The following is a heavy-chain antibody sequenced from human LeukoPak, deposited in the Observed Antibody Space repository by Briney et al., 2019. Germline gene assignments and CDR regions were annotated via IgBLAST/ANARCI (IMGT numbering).Heavy chain of an antibody. V-gene: IGHV3-7*01. CDR1: GFSFSNYW. Sequence: GGSLRLSCVASGFSFSNYWMSWVRQAPGKVLEWVANIKQDGSDKYYVDSVKGRFTISRDNAKNSLYLQMNSLSAEDTAVYYCATMVRECRDWGQGTLVAVSS. CDR3: ATMVRECRD. J-gene: IGHJ4*02. D-gene: IGHD3-10*01. CDR2: IKQDGSDK.